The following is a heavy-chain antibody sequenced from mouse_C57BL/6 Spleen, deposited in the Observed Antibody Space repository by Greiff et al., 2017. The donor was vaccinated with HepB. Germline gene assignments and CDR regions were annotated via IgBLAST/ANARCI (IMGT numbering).Heavy chain of an antibody. V-gene: IGHV1-64*01. D-gene: IGHD4-1*01. CDR2: IHPNSGST. J-gene: IGHJ2*01. Sequence: QVQLQQPGAELVKPGASVKLSCKASGYTFTSYWMHWVKQRPGQGLEWIGMIHPNSGSTNYNEKFKSKATLTVDKSSSTAYMQLSSLTSEDSAVYYCAREVNWAYYFDYWGQGTTLTVSS. CDR1: GYTFTSYW. CDR3: AREVNWAYYFDY.